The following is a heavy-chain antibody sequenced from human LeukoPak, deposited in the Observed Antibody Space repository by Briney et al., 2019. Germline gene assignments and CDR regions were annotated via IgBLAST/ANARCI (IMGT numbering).Heavy chain of an antibody. CDR1: GFTVSSNY. CDR2: IYSGGST. CDR3: ARDIGRRSRAFSYYYYYMDV. Sequence: GSLRLACAASGFTVSSNYMSWVRQAPGKGLEWVSVIYSGGSTYYADSVKGRFTISRDNSKNTLYLQMNSLRAEDTAVYYCARDIGRRSRAFSYYYYYMDVWGKGTTVTVSS. V-gene: IGHV3-53*01. D-gene: IGHD3-10*01. J-gene: IGHJ6*03.